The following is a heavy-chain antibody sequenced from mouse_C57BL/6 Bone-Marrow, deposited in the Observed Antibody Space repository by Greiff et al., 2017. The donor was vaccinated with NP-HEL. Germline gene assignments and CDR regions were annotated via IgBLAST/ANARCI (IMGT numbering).Heavy chain of an antibody. V-gene: IGHV5-15*01. J-gene: IGHJ2*01. Sequence: EVHLVESGGGLVQPGGSLKLSCAASGFTFSDYGMAWVRQAPRKGPEWVAFISNLAYSIYYADTVTGRFTISRENAKNTLYLEMSSLRSEDTAMYYCARSQGRVYFDYRGQGTTLTVSS. CDR3: ARSQGRVYFDY. CDR2: ISNLAYSI. CDR1: GFTFSDYG.